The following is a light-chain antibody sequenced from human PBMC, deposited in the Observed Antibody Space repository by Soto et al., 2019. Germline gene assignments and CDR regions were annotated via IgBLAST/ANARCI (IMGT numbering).Light chain of an antibody. J-gene: IGKJ1*01. CDR2: ETS. Sequence: DIQMTQSPSTLSASVGDRVTITCRASQSISSWLAWYQQKPGKAAKLLIYETSSLESGVPSRFGGSGSGTEFTLTISSLQPDDFATYYCQQYNTYSPWTFGQGTKVEIK. V-gene: IGKV1-5*03. CDR3: QQYNTYSPWT. CDR1: QSISSW.